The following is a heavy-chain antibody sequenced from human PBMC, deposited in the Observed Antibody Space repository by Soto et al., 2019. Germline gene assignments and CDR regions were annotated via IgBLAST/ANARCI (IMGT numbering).Heavy chain of an antibody. J-gene: IGHJ4*02. CDR3: AKGPQEGAQPAGFDY. Sequence: QVQLVESGGGVVQPGRSLRLSCAASGFTFSSYGMHWVRQAPGKGLEWVAVISYDGSNKYYADSVKGRFTISRDNSKNTLYLQMKSLRVEDTAVYYCAKGPQEGAQPAGFDYCGQGTLVTVSS. D-gene: IGHD1-26*01. CDR2: ISYDGSNK. V-gene: IGHV3-30*18. CDR1: GFTFSSYG.